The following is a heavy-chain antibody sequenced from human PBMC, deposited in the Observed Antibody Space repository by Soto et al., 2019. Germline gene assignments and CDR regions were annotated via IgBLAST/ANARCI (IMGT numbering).Heavy chain of an antibody. CDR3: ARLRIATNNYKWFEH. CDR1: GAALNRGNYY. Sequence: SETLSLTCSVSGAALNRGNYYWSWIRQVPGKGQEWIGHIYVTGPGDYNPSLRDRITISQDTSERQFYLILRLVTAADTAVYYCARLRIATNNYKWFEHWGQGTLVTVSS. V-gene: IGHV4-31*03. J-gene: IGHJ1*01. D-gene: IGHD2-21*01. CDR2: IYVTGPG.